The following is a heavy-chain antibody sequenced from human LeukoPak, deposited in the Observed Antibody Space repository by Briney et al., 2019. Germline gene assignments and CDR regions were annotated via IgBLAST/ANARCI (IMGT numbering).Heavy chain of an antibody. V-gene: IGHV4-30-4*01. D-gene: IGHD4-17*01. CDR2: IYCSGST. CDR3: ARGNLHYGDYVF. J-gene: IGHJ4*02. CDR1: GGSISSGDYY. Sequence: SQTLSLTCTVSGGSISSGDYYWSWIRQPPGKGLEWIGYIYCSGSTYYNPSLKSRVTISVDTSKNQFSLKLSSVTAADTAVYYCARGNLHYGDYVFWGQGTLVTVSS.